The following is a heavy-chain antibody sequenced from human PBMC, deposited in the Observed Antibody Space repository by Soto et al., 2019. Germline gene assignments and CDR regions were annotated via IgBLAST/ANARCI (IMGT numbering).Heavy chain of an antibody. CDR3: ARGAGGNFYFDY. Sequence: SELMSLTCTVSCGPSKKLGYYRTWIRQHPGKGLEWIGSVYYSGSTNYNPSLKSRLTISVDTSKNQFSLRLSSVSAADTAVYYCARGAGGNFYFDYWGQGTLVTVSS. D-gene: IGHD2-21*02. V-gene: IGHV4-31*03. CDR2: VYYSGST. J-gene: IGHJ4*02. CDR1: CGPSKKLGYY.